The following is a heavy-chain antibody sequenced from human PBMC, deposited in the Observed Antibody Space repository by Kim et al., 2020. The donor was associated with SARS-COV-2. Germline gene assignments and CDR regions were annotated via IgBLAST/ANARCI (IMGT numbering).Heavy chain of an antibody. CDR1: GFTFSSYA. Sequence: GGSLRLSCSASGFTFSSYAMHWVRQAPGMGLESVSAISSNGGSTYYADSVKGRFTISRDNSKNTLYLQMSSLRAEDTAVYYCVKGEYSSTRDAFDIWGQGTMVTVSS. V-gene: IGHV3-64D*09. CDR2: ISSNGGST. CDR3: VKGEYSSTRDAFDI. J-gene: IGHJ3*02. D-gene: IGHD6-6*01.